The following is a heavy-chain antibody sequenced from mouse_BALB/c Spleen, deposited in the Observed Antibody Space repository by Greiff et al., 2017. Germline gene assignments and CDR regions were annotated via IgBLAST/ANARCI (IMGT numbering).Heavy chain of an antibody. CDR1: GFTFSDYG. CDR2: ISNLAYSI. D-gene: IGHD2-2*01. Sequence: EVKVVESGGGLVQPGGSRKLSCAASGFTFSDYGMAWVRQAPGKGPEWVAFISNLAYSIYYADTVTGRFTISRENAKNTLYLEMSSLRSEDTAMYYCARDGYYWYFDVWGAGTTVTVSS. J-gene: IGHJ1*01. CDR3: ARDGYYWYFDV. V-gene: IGHV5-15*02.